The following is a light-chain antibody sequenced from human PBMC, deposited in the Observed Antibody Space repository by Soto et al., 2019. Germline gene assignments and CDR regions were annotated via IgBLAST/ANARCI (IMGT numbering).Light chain of an antibody. J-gene: IGKJ1*01. V-gene: IGKV3-20*01. Sequence: EIVLTQSPGTLSLSPGERATLSCRASQSVTNNYLAWYQQRPGQAPRLLIYGASSRATGIPDRFGGSGSGTDFTHPFSRLEAEDSAVYYCQQYGRPPPGSLGQGTKVDI. CDR2: GAS. CDR1: QSVTNNY. CDR3: QQYGRPPPGS.